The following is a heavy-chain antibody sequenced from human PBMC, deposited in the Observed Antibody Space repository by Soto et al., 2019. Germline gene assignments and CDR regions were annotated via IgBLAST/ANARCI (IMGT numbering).Heavy chain of an antibody. J-gene: IGHJ5*02. Sequence: ASVKVSCKASGYTFTSYGISWVRQAPGQGLEWMGWISAYNGNTNYAQKFQGRVTMTTDTSTGTAYMELRSLRSDHTAVYYCARKCPKYQLRGAAGFDPWGQGTLVTVSS. CDR3: ARKCPKYQLRGAAGFDP. CDR1: GYTFTSYG. D-gene: IGHD2-2*01. V-gene: IGHV1-18*01. CDR2: ISAYNGNT.